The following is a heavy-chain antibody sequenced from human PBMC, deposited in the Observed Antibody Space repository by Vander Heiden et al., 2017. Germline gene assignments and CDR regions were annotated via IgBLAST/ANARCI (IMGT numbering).Heavy chain of an antibody. V-gene: IGHV1-8*01. CDR1: GYTFTDYE. D-gene: IGHD2-2*01. CDR2: MDPKTGKT. J-gene: IGHJ4*02. Sequence: QVQLVQSGAEVKKPGASVQVSCKAYGYTFTDYEINWVRQAAGQGLEWVGWMDPKTGKTGYAQKFQGRVAMTRNTSITTASMELSSLRSEDTAVYYCARYCSSASCYKFDYWGQGTLVTVSS. CDR3: ARYCSSASCYKFDY.